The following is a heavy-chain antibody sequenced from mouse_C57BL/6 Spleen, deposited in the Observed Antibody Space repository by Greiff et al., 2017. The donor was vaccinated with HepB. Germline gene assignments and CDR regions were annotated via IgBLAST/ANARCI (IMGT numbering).Heavy chain of an antibody. V-gene: IGHV10-3*01. CDR1: GFTFNTYA. CDR3: VRDRGWTNYFDY. CDR2: IRSKSSNYAT. Sequence: EVQLVESGGGLVQPKGSLKLSCAASGFTFNTYAMHWVRQAPGKGLEWVARIRSKSSNYATYYADSVKDRFTISRDDSQSMLYLQMNNLKTEDTAMDYCVRDRGWTNYFDYWGQGTTLTVSS. J-gene: IGHJ2*01. D-gene: IGHD2-3*01.